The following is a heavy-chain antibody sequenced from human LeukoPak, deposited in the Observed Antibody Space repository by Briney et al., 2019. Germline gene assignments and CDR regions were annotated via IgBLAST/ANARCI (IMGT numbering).Heavy chain of an antibody. CDR2: IRYDGSNK. CDR3: ARCTTGRTFGSLREIKRSREIDY. CDR1: GFTFSYSD. D-gene: IGHD1-1*01. J-gene: IGHJ4*02. V-gene: IGHV3-30*02. Sequence: GGSLRLSCAASGFTFSYSDMHWVRQAPGKGLEWVAFIRYDGSNKCYADSLKGRFTISRDNSKNTLYLQMNSLRAEDTAVYYCARCTTGRTFGSLREIKRSREIDYWGQGTLVTVSS.